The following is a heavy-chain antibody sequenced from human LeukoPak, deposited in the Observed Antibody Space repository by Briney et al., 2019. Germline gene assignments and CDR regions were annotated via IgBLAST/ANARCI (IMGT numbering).Heavy chain of an antibody. J-gene: IGHJ4*02. Sequence: GGSLRLSCAASGFTFSSYGMHWVRQAPGKGLEWVAVISYDGSNKYYADSVKGRFTISRDNSKNTLYLQMNSLRAEDTAVYYCAKVLGAYYGSGSYYDYWGQGTLVTVSS. CDR2: ISYDGSNK. D-gene: IGHD3-10*01. CDR1: GFTFSSYG. CDR3: AKVLGAYYGSGSYYDY. V-gene: IGHV3-30*18.